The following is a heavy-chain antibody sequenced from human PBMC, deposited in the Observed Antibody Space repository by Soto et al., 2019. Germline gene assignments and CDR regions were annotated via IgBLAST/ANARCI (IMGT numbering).Heavy chain of an antibody. CDR2: ISGSGGST. J-gene: IGHJ4*02. V-gene: IGHV3-23*01. CDR3: AQGYSNGLRYFDY. D-gene: IGHD5-18*01. CDR1: GFTFSSYA. Sequence: GGSLRLSCAASGFTFSSYAMSWVRQSPGKGLEWVSGISGSGGSTYYADSVKGRFTISRDNSKNTLYLQINNLRAEDTAVYYCAQGYSNGLRYFDYWGQGTLVTVSS.